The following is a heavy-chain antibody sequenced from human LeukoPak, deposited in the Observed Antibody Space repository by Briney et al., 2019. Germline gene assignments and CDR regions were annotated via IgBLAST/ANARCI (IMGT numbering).Heavy chain of an antibody. CDR3: ARVSRYSSGWSSSDFDY. D-gene: IGHD6-19*01. J-gene: IGHJ4*02. CDR1: GFTFSNYW. V-gene: IGHV3-7*01. CDR2: IKQGGSEK. Sequence: GGSLRLSCAASGFTFSNYWMSWVRQAPGKGLVWVANIKQGGSEKHYVESVKVRFTISRDNAKNSLYLQMNSLRGEDTAVYYCARVSRYSSGWSSSDFDYWGQGTLVTVSS.